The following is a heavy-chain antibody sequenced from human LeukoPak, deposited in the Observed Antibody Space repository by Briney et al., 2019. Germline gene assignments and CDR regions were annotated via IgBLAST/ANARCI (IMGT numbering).Heavy chain of an antibody. V-gene: IGHV3-30-3*01. J-gene: IGHJ4*02. Sequence: LSLTCTVSGGSISSYYWSWIRQPPGKGLEWVAVISYDGSNKYYADSVKGRFTISRDNAKNTVYLQMNSLRAEDTAVYHCTRDLVGATSDFWGQGILVTVSS. CDR3: TRDLVGATSDF. CDR2: ISYDGSNK. D-gene: IGHD1-26*01. CDR1: GGSISSYY.